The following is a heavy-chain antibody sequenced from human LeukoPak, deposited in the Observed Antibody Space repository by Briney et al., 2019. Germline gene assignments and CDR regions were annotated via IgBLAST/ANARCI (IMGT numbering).Heavy chain of an antibody. Sequence: GESLKISCPGSGYSFTSYWIGWVRQMPGKGLEWMGIIYPGDSDTRYSPSFQGQVTISADKSISTAYLQWSSLRASNTAMYYCARRVAGSYHDAFDIWGQGTMVTVSS. CDR3: ARRVAGSYHDAFDI. V-gene: IGHV5-51*01. D-gene: IGHD1-26*01. CDR2: IYPGDSDT. CDR1: GYSFTSYW. J-gene: IGHJ3*02.